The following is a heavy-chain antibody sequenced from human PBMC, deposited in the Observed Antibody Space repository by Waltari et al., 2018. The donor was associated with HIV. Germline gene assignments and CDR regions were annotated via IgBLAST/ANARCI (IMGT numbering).Heavy chain of an antibody. CDR2: ISRSSSFI. V-gene: IGHV3-21*02. CDR1: GFTFSGSSYT. CDR3: AREDYSGYVGHAFDI. D-gene: IGHD5-12*01. Sequence: QLVESGGGLVKPGGSLRLSCGASGFTFSGSSYTMNWVRQAPGKGLEWVASISRSSSFIYTAESVKGRFTISRDNVKKSVDLQMNSLRPEDTAVYYCAREDYSGYVGHAFDIWGQGTMVTVSS. J-gene: IGHJ3*02.